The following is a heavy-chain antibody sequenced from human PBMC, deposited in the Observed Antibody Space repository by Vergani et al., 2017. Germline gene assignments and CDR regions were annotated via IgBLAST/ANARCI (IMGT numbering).Heavy chain of an antibody. CDR3: ARDNVDIVATNKYYYYYGMDV. CDR2: IVVGSGNT. J-gene: IGHJ6*02. V-gene: IGHV1-58*01. Sequence: QMQLVQSGPEVKKPGTSVKVSCKASGFTFTSSAVQWVRQARGQRLEWIGWIVVGSGNTNYAQKFQERVTITRDMSTSTAYMELSSLRSEDTAVYYCARDNVDIVATNKYYYYYGMDVWGQGTTVTVSS. D-gene: IGHD5-12*01. CDR1: GFTFTSSA.